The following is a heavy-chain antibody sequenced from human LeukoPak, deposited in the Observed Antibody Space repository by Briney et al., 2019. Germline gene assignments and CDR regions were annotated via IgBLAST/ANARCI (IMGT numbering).Heavy chain of an antibody. Sequence: SETLSLTCTVSGGSISSYYWSWIRQPPGKGLEWIGYIHYSGSTYYNPSLTSRVTISIDTSKNQFSLRLSSVTAADTAVYYCAKGSKAVVFTRDHYMDVWGKGTTVTFSS. J-gene: IGHJ6*03. V-gene: IGHV4-59*01. D-gene: IGHD3-22*01. CDR2: IHYSGST. CDR3: AKGSKAVVFTRDHYMDV. CDR1: GGSISSYY.